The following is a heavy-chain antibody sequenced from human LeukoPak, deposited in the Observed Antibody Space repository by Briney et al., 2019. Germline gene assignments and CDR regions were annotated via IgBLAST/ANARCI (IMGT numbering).Heavy chain of an antibody. CDR2: IYYSGST. CDR1: GGSISSYY. D-gene: IGHD6-19*01. CDR3: ARSRYSSGWYYFDY. V-gene: IGHV4-59*01. Sequence: PSETLSLTCTVSGGSISSYYWSWIRQPPGQGLEWIGYIYYSGSTNYNPSLKSRVTISVDTSKNQFSLKLSSVTAADTAVYYCARSRYSSGWYYFDYWGQGTLVTVSS. J-gene: IGHJ4*02.